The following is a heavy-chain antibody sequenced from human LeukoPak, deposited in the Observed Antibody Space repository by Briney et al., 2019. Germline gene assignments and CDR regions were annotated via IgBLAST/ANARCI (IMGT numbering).Heavy chain of an antibody. V-gene: IGHV1-69*05. J-gene: IGHJ4*02. CDR3: ARGGSLAVAPHQYYFDY. D-gene: IGHD6-19*01. CDR1: GGTFSSYA. Sequence: SVKVSCKASGGTFSSYAISWVRQAPGQGLEWMGGIIPIFGTANYAQKFQGRVTMTRDTSTSAVYMEVSSLRSEDTAVYYCARGGSLAVAPHQYYFDYWGQGTLVTVSS. CDR2: IIPIFGTA.